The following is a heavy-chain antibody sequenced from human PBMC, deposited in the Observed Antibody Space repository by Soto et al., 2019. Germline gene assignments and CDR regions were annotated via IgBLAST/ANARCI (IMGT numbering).Heavy chain of an antibody. CDR3: ARDGDSSSWYPFDY. J-gene: IGHJ4*02. V-gene: IGHV1-3*01. CDR2: INAGNGNT. D-gene: IGHD6-13*01. CDR1: GYTFTSYA. Sequence: QVQLVQSGAEVKKPGASVKVSCKASGYTFTSYAMHWVRQAPGQRLEWMGWINAGNGNTKYSQKFQGRVTITRDTAASTAYMELSSLRSEDTAVYYCARDGDSSSWYPFDYWGQGTLVTVSS.